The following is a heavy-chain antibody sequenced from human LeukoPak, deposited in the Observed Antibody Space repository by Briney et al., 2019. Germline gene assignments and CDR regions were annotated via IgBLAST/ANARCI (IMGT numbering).Heavy chain of an antibody. CDR1: GFTFSAYE. J-gene: IGHJ4*02. CDR3: ARIKVVTALLPRWDS. CDR2: ISANGGSS. D-gene: IGHD2-21*02. V-gene: IGHV3-48*03. Sequence: PGGSLRLSCVGSGFTFSAYEMNWVRQAPGKGLEWISYISANGGSSSYADAVKGRIFISRDNAKQSLYLQMDSLRVEDTAAYYCARIKVVTALLPRWDSWGQGVVVSVSS.